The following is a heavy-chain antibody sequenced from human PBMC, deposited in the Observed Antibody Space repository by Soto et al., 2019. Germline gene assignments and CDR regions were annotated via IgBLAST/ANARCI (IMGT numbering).Heavy chain of an antibody. J-gene: IGHJ6*02. D-gene: IGHD3-10*01. CDR2: VSPPFRTS. Sequence: QVQLVQSGAEVKKPGSSVKVSCKTSGVSFNNNGIGWVRQAPGHGLEWLGGVSPPFRTSTYARKFQGRISITADASTGTVNMELSSLTSEATAQYYCARVLYYGSGSYSPSGMDVWGQGTTVTVSS. V-gene: IGHV1-69*01. CDR1: GVSFNNNG. CDR3: ARVLYYGSGSYSPSGMDV.